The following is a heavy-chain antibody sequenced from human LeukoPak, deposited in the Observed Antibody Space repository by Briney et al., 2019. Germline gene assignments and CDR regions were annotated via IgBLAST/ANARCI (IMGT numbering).Heavy chain of an antibody. CDR2: IWYDGSNK. Sequence: ARSLRLSCAASGFSFSSYGMRWVRQPSGKGLEWVAVIWYDGSNKYYADSVTGRFTISRDNSTNTLYLQMNSLRAEDTAVYYCARANVVVPAQTKYGMDVWGQGTRVTVSS. J-gene: IGHJ6*02. D-gene: IGHD2-2*01. V-gene: IGHV3-33*01. CDR1: GFSFSSYG. CDR3: ARANVVVPAQTKYGMDV.